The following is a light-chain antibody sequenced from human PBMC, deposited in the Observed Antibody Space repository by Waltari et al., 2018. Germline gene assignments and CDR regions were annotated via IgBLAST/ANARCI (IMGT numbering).Light chain of an antibody. V-gene: IGLV1-44*01. CDR1: SSNIGTNT. CDR3: AAWDASLNGGV. CDR2: NNN. J-gene: IGLJ2*01. Sequence: QSVLTQPPSASGTPGQRVTISCSGSSSNIGTNTVNWYQQLPATAPKLLIYNNNQRPSGVPDRFSGSKSGTSASLAISGLQSEDEADYYCAAWDASLNGGVFGGGTKLTVL.